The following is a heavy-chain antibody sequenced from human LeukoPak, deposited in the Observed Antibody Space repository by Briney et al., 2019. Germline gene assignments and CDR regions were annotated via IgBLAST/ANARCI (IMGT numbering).Heavy chain of an antibody. J-gene: IGHJ4*02. CDR1: GYTFTSYY. D-gene: IGHD6-13*01. CDR3: ASRIAAAGALLEY. CDR2: INPSGGST. Sequence: ASVKVSCKASGYTFTSYYMHWVRQAPGQGLEWMEIINPSGGSTSYAQKFQGRVTMTRDTSTSTVYMELSSLRSEDTAVYYCASRIAAAGALLEYWGQGTLVTVSS. V-gene: IGHV1-46*01.